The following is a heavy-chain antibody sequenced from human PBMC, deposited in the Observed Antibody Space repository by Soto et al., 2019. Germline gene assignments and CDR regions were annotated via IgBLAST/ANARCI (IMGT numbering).Heavy chain of an antibody. J-gene: IGHJ5*02. Sequence: PSETLSLTCTVSGGSISSGDYYWTWIRQHPGKGLEWIGYIYYSGSTYQNPSPKSRVTISVDTSKNQFSLKLSSVTAADTAVYYCARATYSSSWTWGQGTLVTVSS. CDR3: ARATYSSSWT. V-gene: IGHV4-31*03. CDR2: IYYSGST. CDR1: GGSISSGDYY. D-gene: IGHD6-13*01.